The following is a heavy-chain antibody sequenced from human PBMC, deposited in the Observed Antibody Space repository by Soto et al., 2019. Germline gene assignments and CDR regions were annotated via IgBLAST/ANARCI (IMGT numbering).Heavy chain of an antibody. CDR2: INHSGST. Sequence: SETLSLTCAVYGGSFSGYSWTWIRQPPGTGLEWIGEINHSGSTNHNPSLKSRVTISVDTSKNQFSLKLTSVTAADTAVYSCATLRGLGEVSPYFDYWGQGLMVTVSS. J-gene: IGHJ4*02. V-gene: IGHV4-34*01. D-gene: IGHD3-10*01. CDR1: GGSFSGYS. CDR3: ATLRGLGEVSPYFDY.